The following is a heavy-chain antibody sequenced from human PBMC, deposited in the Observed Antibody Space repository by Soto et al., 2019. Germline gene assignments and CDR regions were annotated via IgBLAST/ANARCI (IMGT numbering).Heavy chain of an antibody. V-gene: IGHV3-23*01. D-gene: IGHD4-17*01. Sequence: EVQLLESGGGLVQPGGSLRLSCAASAFTFSTYPMSWVRLAAGKGLEWVSTISGTGGDTYYTDSVKGRFTISRDNSKSTLYLQMNSLRVDDMAVYYCARVSLYYGDYPVFDYWGQGTLVTVSS. J-gene: IGHJ4*02. CDR2: ISGTGGDT. CDR1: AFTFSTYP. CDR3: ARVSLYYGDYPVFDY.